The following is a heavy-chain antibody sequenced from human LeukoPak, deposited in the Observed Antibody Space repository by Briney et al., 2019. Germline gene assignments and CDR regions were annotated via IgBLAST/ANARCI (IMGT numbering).Heavy chain of an antibody. J-gene: IGHJ5*02. CDR1: GYTFTSYG. Sequence: GASVKVSCKASGYTFTSYGISWVRQAPGQGLEWMGWISAYNGNTNYAQKLQGRVTMTTDTSTSTAYMELRSLRSDDTAVYYCARGTSGYSSLNWFDPWGQGTLVTVSS. D-gene: IGHD6-13*01. V-gene: IGHV1-18*01. CDR3: ARGTSGYSSLNWFDP. CDR2: ISAYNGNT.